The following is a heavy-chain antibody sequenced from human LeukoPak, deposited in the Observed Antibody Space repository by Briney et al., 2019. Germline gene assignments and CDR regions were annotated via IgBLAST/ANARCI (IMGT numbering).Heavy chain of an antibody. CDR2: IYYSGST. D-gene: IGHD3-3*01. Sequence: SQTLSLTCTVSGGSISSGDYYWSWIRQPPGKGLEWIGYIYYSGSTYYNPSLKSRVTISVDTSKNQFSLQLNSVTPEDTAVYYCARERSDSFDYWGQGTLVTVSS. V-gene: IGHV4-30-4*01. J-gene: IGHJ4*02. CDR3: ARERSDSFDY. CDR1: GGSISSGDYY.